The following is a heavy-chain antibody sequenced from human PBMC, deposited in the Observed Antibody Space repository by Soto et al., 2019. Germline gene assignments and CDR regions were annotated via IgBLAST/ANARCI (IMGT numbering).Heavy chain of an antibody. CDR2: IYSGGST. CDR3: AREDWDGIAAFYMDV. D-gene: IGHD6-13*01. V-gene: IGHV3-66*01. J-gene: IGHJ6*03. CDR1: GFTVSSNY. Sequence: EVQLVESGGGLVQPGGSLRLSCAASGFTVSSNYMSWVRQAPGKGLEWVSVIYSGGSTYYADSVKGRFTISRDNSKNTLYLQMNSLRAEDTAVYYCAREDWDGIAAFYMDVWGKGTPVTVSS.